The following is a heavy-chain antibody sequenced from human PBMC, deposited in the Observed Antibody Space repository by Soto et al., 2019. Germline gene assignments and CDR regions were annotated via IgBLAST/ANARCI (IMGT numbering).Heavy chain of an antibody. V-gene: IGHV3-15*07. CDR3: AKDRLGGNFDY. Sequence: GGSLRLSCAASDFTFSNAWINWVRQAPGKGLEWVGRIKSKTHGGTTDFAAPVKGRFAISRDDSKNMVYLQMNSLKTEDTAVYYCAKDRLGGNFDYWGQGTQVTVSS. J-gene: IGHJ4*02. CDR2: IKSKTHGGTT. CDR1: DFTFSNAW.